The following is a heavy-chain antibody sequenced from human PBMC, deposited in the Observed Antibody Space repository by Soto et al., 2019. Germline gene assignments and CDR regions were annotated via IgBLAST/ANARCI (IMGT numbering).Heavy chain of an antibody. CDR3: ARFGSGSDPGYYYYYMDV. J-gene: IGHJ6*03. D-gene: IGHD3-10*01. CDR2: IKQDGSEK. CDR1: GFTFSSYW. Sequence: EVQLVESGGGLVQPGGSLRLSCAASGFTFSSYWMSWVRQAPGKGLEWVANIKQDGSEKYYVDSVKGRFTISRDNAKNSLYLQMNSLRAEDTAVHYCARFGSGSDPGYYYYYMDVWGKGTTVTVSS. V-gene: IGHV3-7*01.